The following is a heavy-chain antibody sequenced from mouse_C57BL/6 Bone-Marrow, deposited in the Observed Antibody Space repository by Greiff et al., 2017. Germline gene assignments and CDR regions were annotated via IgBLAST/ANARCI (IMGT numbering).Heavy chain of an antibody. CDR1: GYTFTSYW. J-gene: IGHJ3*01. CDR2: IDPSDSYT. V-gene: IGHV1-50*01. CDR3: ERHEPSLAWFAY. Sequence: VQLQQPGAELVKPGASVKLSCKASGYTFTSYWMQWVKQRPGQGLEWIGEIDPSDSYTNYNQKFKGKATLTVDTSSSTAYMQLSSLTSEDSAVYDCERHEPSLAWFAYWGQGTLVTVSA.